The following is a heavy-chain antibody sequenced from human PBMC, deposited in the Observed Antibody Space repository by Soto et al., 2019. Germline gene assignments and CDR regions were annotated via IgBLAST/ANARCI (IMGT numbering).Heavy chain of an antibody. CDR2: ISAYNGNT. CDR3: ASPRPYYYYGMDV. CDR1: GYTFTSYG. V-gene: IGHV1-18*04. J-gene: IGHJ6*02. Sequence: ASVKVSCKASGYTFTSYGISWVRQAPGQGLEWMGWISAYNGNTNYAQKLQGRVTMTTDTSTSTACMELRSLRSDDTAVYYCASPRPYYYYGMDVWGQGTTVTVSS.